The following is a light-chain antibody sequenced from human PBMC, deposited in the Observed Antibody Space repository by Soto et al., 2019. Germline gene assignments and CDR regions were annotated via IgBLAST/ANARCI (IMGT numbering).Light chain of an antibody. J-gene: IGLJ3*02. Sequence: QSVLTQPASVSGSPGQSITISCTGTSSDVGGYHYVSWYQHHPGKAPKLMIYDVSHRPSGVSNLFSGSKSGNTASLTISGLQAEDEADYYCSSYTSSSRNWVFGGGTKVTVL. CDR2: DVS. CDR3: SSYTSSSRNWV. CDR1: SSDVGGYHY. V-gene: IGLV2-14*03.